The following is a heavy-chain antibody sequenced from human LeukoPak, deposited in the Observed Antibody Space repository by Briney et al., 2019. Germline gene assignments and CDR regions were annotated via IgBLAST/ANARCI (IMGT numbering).Heavy chain of an antibody. Sequence: ASVKVSCKVSVYTLIEVSVSCVRHAPGKGLEWMGGFDPADVETIYAQKFQGRVTMTEDTSTDTAYMELSSLRSEATAVYYCATEQPRITILVGVPGGYYLDYWGQETLVTVSS. J-gene: IGHJ4*01. CDR2: FDPADVET. CDR1: VYTLIEVS. V-gene: IGHV1-24*01. CDR3: ATEQPRITILVGVPGGYYLDY. D-gene: IGHD3-10*01.